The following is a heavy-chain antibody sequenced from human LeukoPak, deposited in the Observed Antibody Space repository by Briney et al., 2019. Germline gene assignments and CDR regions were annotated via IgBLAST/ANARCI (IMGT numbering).Heavy chain of an antibody. CDR3: ARFIAVAGDNWFDP. D-gene: IGHD6-19*01. Sequence: SETLSLTCTVSGGSISSYYWSWIRQPPGKGLEWIGYIYYSGSTNYNPSLKSRVTISVDTSKNQFSLKLSSVTAADTAVYYCARFIAVAGDNWFDPWGQGTLVTVSS. V-gene: IGHV4-59*01. CDR1: GGSISSYY. J-gene: IGHJ5*02. CDR2: IYYSGST.